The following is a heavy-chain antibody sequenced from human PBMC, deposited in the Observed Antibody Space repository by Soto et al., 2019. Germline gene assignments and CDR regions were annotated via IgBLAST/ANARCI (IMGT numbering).Heavy chain of an antibody. J-gene: IGHJ4*02. CDR3: ARALGVYCGGACALDY. D-gene: IGHD2-21*02. V-gene: IGHV3-33*01. Sequence: QVQLVESGGGVVQPGRSLRLSCAASGFTFSSYGMHWVRQAPGKGLEWVAVIWYDGSNKYYADSVKGRFTISRDNSKNTLYLKMNSLRAEDTAVYYCARALGVYCGGACALDYWGQGTLVTVSS. CDR1: GFTFSSYG. CDR2: IWYDGSNK.